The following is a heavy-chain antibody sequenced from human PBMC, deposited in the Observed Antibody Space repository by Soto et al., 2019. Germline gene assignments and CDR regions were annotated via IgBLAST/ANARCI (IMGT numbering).Heavy chain of an antibody. V-gene: IGHV1-18*04. CDR3: ARGNIAVARTWWFDP. J-gene: IGHJ5*02. D-gene: IGHD6-19*01. Sequence: ASVKVSCKASGYTFTSYGISWVRQAPGQGLEWMGWISAYNGNTNYAQKLQGRVTMTTDTSTSTAYMELRSLRSDDTAVYYCARGNIAVARTWWFDPWGEGTLVTVYS. CDR2: ISAYNGNT. CDR1: GYTFTSYG.